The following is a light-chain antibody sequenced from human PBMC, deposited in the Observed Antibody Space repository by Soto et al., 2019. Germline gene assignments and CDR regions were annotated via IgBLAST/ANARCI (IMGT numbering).Light chain of an antibody. CDR3: QQYNSWPYT. Sequence: EIVMTQSPATLSVSPGERATLSCRASQSVSSNLAWYQQKPRQAPRLLIYGASTRATGIPARFSGSGSGTDFTLTISSLQSEDFAVYYCQQYNSWPYTFGQGTKLEIK. V-gene: IGKV3-15*01. CDR1: QSVSSN. J-gene: IGKJ2*01. CDR2: GAS.